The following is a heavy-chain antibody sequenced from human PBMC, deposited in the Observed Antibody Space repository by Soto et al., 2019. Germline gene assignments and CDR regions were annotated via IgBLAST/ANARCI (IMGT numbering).Heavy chain of an antibody. J-gene: IGHJ6*02. CDR2: IIPIFGTA. CDR1: GGTFSSYA. D-gene: IGHD4-17*01. Sequence: QVQLVQSGAEVKKPGSSVKVSCKASGGTFSSYAISWVRQAPGQGLEWMGGIIPIFGTANYAQKFQGRVKISPGKSEGTAYMEADSLKSEDKGVELFAGPPPDYSDPKSVNYYYYGMDVWGQGTTVTVSS. V-gene: IGHV1-69*06. CDR3: AGPPPDYSDPKSVNYYYYGMDV.